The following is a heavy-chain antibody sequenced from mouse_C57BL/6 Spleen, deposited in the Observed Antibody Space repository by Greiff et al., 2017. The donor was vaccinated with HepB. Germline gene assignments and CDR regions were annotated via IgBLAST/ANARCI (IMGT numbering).Heavy chain of an antibody. CDR3: ARDGLYGTPFAY. V-gene: IGHV5-4*01. Sequence: DVMLVESGGGLVKPGGSLKLSCAASGFTFSSYAMSWVRQTPEKRLEWVATISDGGSYTYYPDNVKGRFTISRDNAKNNLYLQMSHLKSEDTAMYYCARDGLYGTPFAYWGQGTLVTVSA. D-gene: IGHD2-1*01. J-gene: IGHJ3*01. CDR2: ISDGGSYT. CDR1: GFTFSSYA.